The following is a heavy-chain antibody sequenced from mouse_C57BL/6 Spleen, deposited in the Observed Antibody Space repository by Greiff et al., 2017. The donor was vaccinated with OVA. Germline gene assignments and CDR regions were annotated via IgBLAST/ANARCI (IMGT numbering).Heavy chain of an antibody. Sequence: VQLQQPGAELVKPGASVQVSCKASGYTFTSYWMRWGKQRPGQGLAWVGRIHPSDSDTNYNQKFKGKATLTVDKSSRSAYMQLSSLTSEGSAVYYCVNCGTGYWGPGTTLTVSS. J-gene: IGHJ2*01. D-gene: IGHD4-1*01. CDR3: VNCGTGY. CDR1: GYTFTSYW. V-gene: IGHV1-74*01. CDR2: IHPSDSDT.